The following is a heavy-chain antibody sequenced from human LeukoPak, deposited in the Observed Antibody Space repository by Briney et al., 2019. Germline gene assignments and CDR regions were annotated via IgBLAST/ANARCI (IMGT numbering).Heavy chain of an antibody. Sequence: SETLSLTCTVSGGSISSYYWSWIRQPPGKGLEWIGYIYYSGSTNYNPSLKSRVTISVDTSKNQFSLKLSAVTAADTAVYYCARESPEGGSYYFDYWGQGTLVTVSS. D-gene: IGHD1-26*01. CDR1: GGSISSYY. CDR3: ARESPEGGSYYFDY. CDR2: IYYSGST. V-gene: IGHV4-59*01. J-gene: IGHJ4*02.